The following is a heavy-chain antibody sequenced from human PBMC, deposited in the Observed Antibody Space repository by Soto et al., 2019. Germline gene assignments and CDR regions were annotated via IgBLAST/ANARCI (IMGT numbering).Heavy chain of an antibody. V-gene: IGHV1-69*13. CDR3: ARGRQPLIQYYFDT. Sequence: SVNVSCKASGGTFSSYAISCVRQHTGQGLEWMGGIIPIFGTANYAQKFPVRVTITADEAPSTDYMAXSSRRSEATAVYHCARGRQPLIQYYFDTGGQGHLVTVFS. CDR1: GGTFSSYA. J-gene: IGHJ4*02. CDR2: IIPIFGTA. D-gene: IGHD6-13*01.